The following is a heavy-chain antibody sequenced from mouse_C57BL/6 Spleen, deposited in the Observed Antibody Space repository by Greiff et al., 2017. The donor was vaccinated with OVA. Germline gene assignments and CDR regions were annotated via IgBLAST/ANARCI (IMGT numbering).Heavy chain of an antibody. Sequence: QVQLQQSGAELARPGASVKLSCKASGYTFTSYGISWVKQRTGQGLEWIGEIYPRSGNTYYNEKFKGKATLTADKSSSTAYMELRSMTSEDSAVYFCARGAGNGGDYWGQGTSVTVSS. CDR1: GYTFTSYG. D-gene: IGHD2-1*01. J-gene: IGHJ4*01. CDR2: IYPRSGNT. V-gene: IGHV1-81*01. CDR3: ARGAGNGGDY.